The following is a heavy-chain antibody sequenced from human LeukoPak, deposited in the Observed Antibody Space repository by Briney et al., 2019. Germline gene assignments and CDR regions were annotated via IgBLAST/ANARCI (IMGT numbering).Heavy chain of an antibody. J-gene: IGHJ3*02. V-gene: IGHV4-59*08. CDR3: ARHVDTALIGAFHI. Sequence: SETLSLTCTVSGGSISSYYWSWLRQPPGKGPEWIGYVTYTGSKYNPSLKSRVTISTDRSKKEVSLRLSSVTAAGTAMYFCARHVDTALIGAFHIWGQGTMVTVS. CDR2: VTYTGS. CDR1: GGSISSYY. D-gene: IGHD5-18*01.